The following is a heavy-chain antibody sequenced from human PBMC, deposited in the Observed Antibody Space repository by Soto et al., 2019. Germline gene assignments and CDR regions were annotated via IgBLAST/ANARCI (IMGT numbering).Heavy chain of an antibody. D-gene: IGHD2-15*01. V-gene: IGHV4-4*02. J-gene: IGHJ5*02. CDR1: SGSISSSNW. Sequence: QVQLQESGPGLVKPSGTLSLTCAVSSGSISSSNWWSWVRQPPGKGLEWIGEIYHSGSTNYNPSHKRRVTLSVDKSKNQFSLKLSSVPAADTAVYYCARKVCACSGGSCYSGWFDPWGQGTLVTVSS. CDR3: ARKVCACSGGSCYSGWFDP. CDR2: IYHSGST.